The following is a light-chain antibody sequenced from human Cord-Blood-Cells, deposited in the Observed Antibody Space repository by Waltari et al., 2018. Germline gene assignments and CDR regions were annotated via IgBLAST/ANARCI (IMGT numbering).Light chain of an antibody. CDR3: QQYGSSPFT. Sequence: IVLTQPPGTLSFSPGERATLSCRASQSVSSSYLAWYQQKPGQAPRLLIYGASSRATGIPDRFSGSGSGTDFALTISRLEPEDFAVYYCQQYGSSPFTFGPGTKVDIK. J-gene: IGKJ3*01. CDR1: QSVSSSY. V-gene: IGKV3-20*01. CDR2: GAS.